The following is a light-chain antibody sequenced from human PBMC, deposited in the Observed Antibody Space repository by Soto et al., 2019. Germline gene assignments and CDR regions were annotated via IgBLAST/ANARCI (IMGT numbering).Light chain of an antibody. Sequence: IVLTQSPGTLSLSPGERTTLSCRASQSISRYLAWYQQKPGQAPRLLIYGASTRATGIPARFSGSGSETEFTLTISSLQAEDSAVYFCQQYNNWPTWTFGQGTKV. CDR3: QQYNNWPTWT. CDR2: GAS. V-gene: IGKV3-15*01. J-gene: IGKJ1*01. CDR1: QSISRY.